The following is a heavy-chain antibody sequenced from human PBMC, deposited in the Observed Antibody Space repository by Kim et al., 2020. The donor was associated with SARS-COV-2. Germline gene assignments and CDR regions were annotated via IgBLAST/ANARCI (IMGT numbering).Heavy chain of an antibody. CDR3: ARGVDYDFWSGYFVGEVGDYYYCDMDV. Sequence: SQSLSLTCAISGDSVSSNSAAWNWIRQSPSRGLEWLGRTYYRSKWYNDYAVSVKSRITINPDTSKNQFSLQLNSVTPQDTAVYYCARGVDYDFWSGYFVGEVGDYYYCDMDVWGKGTAVTVSS. D-gene: IGHD3-3*01. V-gene: IGHV6-1*01. J-gene: IGHJ6*03. CDR1: GDSVSSNSAA. CDR2: TYYRSKWYN.